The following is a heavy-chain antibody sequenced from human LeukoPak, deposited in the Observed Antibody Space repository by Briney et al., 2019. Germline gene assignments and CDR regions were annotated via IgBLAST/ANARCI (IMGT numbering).Heavy chain of an antibody. D-gene: IGHD3-16*01. CDR2: IRSSSET. J-gene: IGHJ4*02. Sequence: GGSLRLSCAASGFIFSQYSMNWVRQAPGKGLEWVSHIRSSSETFYADSVKGRFTISRDNSKNTLYLQMNSLRAEDTALYYCARNPVRNAYYRDSTRYWGQGTLVTVSS. V-gene: IGHV3-48*01. CDR3: ARNPVRNAYYRDSTRY. CDR1: GFIFSQYS.